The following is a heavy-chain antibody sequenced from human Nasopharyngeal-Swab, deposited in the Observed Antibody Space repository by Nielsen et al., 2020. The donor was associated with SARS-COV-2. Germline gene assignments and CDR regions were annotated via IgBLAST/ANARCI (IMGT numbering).Heavy chain of an antibody. CDR2: VKSDGSSP. J-gene: IGHJ4*02. D-gene: IGHD6-13*01. CDR3: ARGGAAGLYYFDS. Sequence: GESLKIPCAASGFTFSSYWMHWVRQAPGKGLVWVLRVKSDGSSPGYADSVKGRFTVSRDNAKNTLYLQLNSLTADDSAMYYCARGGAAGLYYFDSWGRGTLVTVSS. CDR1: GFTFSSYW. V-gene: IGHV3-74*01.